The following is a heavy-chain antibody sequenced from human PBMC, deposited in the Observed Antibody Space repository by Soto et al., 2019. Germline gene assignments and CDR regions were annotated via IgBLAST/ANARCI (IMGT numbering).Heavy chain of an antibody. V-gene: IGHV3-21*01. D-gene: IGHD3-3*02. J-gene: IGHJ4*02. CDR3: EIETKMLAPLMYMDH. Sequence: PGESLTPSCGPAGVNCDNSSVNWVSQAQRKGLEWVSSMSSRSSNIDYADAVECRFNISRHNANKSLYLQMNNLSADDTAVYYWEIETKMLAPLMYMDHWGRGTLVTVS. CDR2: MSSRSSNI. CDR1: GVNCDNSS.